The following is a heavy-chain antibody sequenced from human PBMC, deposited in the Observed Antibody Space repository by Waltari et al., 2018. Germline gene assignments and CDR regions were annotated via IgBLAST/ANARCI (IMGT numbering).Heavy chain of an antibody. CDR2: INPNSGDT. J-gene: IGHJ4*02. V-gene: IGHV1-2*06. CDR1: GDTFTGYY. CDR3: ARDLGSDYGNRDY. D-gene: IGHD4-17*01. Sequence: QVHLVQSGAEVKKPGASVKVSCKASGDTFTGYYIQWVRRAPGQGLEWMGRINPNSGDTNYAQKFQGRVTLTRDTSINTAYMELSSLKSDDTAVYYCARDLGSDYGNRDYWGQGTLVTVPS.